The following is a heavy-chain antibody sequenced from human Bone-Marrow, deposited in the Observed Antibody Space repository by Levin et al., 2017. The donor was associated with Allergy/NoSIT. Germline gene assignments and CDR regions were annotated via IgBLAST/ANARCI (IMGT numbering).Heavy chain of an antibody. Sequence: PGGSLRLSCTTSGFPFSHYYVHWVRKAPGRGLDWVAFVWHDGSNKFYADSVKGRFTVSRDNSQSTLYLQMNSLRVEDTAVYYCARSSSEGAPLDSWGQGTLVTVSS. D-gene: IGHD6-6*01. CDR3: ARSSSEGAPLDS. CDR2: VWHDGSNK. V-gene: IGHV3-33*01. J-gene: IGHJ4*02. CDR1: GFPFSHYY.